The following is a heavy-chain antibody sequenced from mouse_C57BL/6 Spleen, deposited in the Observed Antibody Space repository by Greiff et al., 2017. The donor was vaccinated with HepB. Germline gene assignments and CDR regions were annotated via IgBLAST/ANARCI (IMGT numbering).Heavy chain of an antibody. CDR3: ARGKIYDYGDY. Sequence: QVQLQQPGAELVMPGASVKLSCKASGYTFTSYWMHWVKQRPGQGLEWIGEIDPSDSYTNYNQKFKGKSTLTVDKSSSTAYMQLSSLTSEDSAVYYCARGKIYDYGDYWGQGTTLTVSS. D-gene: IGHD2-4*01. CDR1: GYTFTSYW. CDR2: IDPSDSYT. V-gene: IGHV1-69*01. J-gene: IGHJ2*01.